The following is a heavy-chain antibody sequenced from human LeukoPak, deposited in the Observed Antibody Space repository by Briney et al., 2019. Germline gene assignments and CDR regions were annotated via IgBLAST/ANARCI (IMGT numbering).Heavy chain of an antibody. CDR2: IIPILGIA. CDR1: GGTFSSYA. Sequence: ASVKVSCKASGGTFSSYAISWVRQAPGQGLEWRGRIIPILGIANYAQKFQGRVTITADKSTSTAYMELSSLRSEDTAVYYCARDGIYYGSEYNWFDPWGQGTLVTVSS. V-gene: IGHV1-69*04. D-gene: IGHD3-10*01. CDR3: ARDGIYYGSEYNWFDP. J-gene: IGHJ5*02.